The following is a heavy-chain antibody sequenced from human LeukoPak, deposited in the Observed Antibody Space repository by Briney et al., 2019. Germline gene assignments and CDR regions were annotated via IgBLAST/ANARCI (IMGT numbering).Heavy chain of an antibody. D-gene: IGHD4-17*01. CDR1: GFTFSSYG. J-gene: IGHJ4*02. CDR2: ISYDGSNK. V-gene: IGHV3-30*18. CDR3: AKDRVLGYGDYYFDY. Sequence: GGSLRLSCAASGFTFSSYGMHWVRQAPGKGLEGVAVISYDGSNKYYADSVKGRFTISRDNSKNTLYLQMNSLRAEDTAVYYCAKDRVLGYGDYYFDYWGQGTLVTVSS.